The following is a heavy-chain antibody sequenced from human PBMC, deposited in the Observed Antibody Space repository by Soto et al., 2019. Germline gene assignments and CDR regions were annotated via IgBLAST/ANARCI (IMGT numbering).Heavy chain of an antibody. D-gene: IGHD6-19*01. J-gene: IGHJ4*02. CDR2: IYYSGST. Sequence: SETLSLTCTVSGGSISSYHWSWIRQPPGKGLEWIGYIYYSGSTNYNPSLKSLVTISVDTSKNQFSLKLSSVTAADTAVYYCARVRSSSGWYYFDYWGQGTLVTVSS. V-gene: IGHV4-59*01. CDR1: GGSISSYH. CDR3: ARVRSSSGWYYFDY.